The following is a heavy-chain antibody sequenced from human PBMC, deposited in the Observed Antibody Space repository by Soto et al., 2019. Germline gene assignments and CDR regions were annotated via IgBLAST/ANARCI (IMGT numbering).Heavy chain of an antibody. V-gene: IGHV1-46*01. J-gene: IGHJ6*02. CDR1: GYTFTSYY. Sequence: GASVKVSCKASGYTFTSYYMHWVRQAPGQGLEWMGIINPSGGSTSYAQKFQGRVTMTRDTSTSTVYMELSSLRSEDTAVYYCASDFRIAARPDYYYYGMDVWGQGTTVTVS. CDR2: INPSGGST. D-gene: IGHD6-6*01. CDR3: ASDFRIAARPDYYYYGMDV.